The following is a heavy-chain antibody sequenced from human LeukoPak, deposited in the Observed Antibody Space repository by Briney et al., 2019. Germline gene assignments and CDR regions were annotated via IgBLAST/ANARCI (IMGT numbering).Heavy chain of an antibody. CDR2: INHSGST. CDR3: ARGRGDYDFWSGADAFDI. D-gene: IGHD3-3*01. CDR1: GGSFSGYY. Sequence: SETVSLPCAVYGGSFSGYYWSWIRQPPGKGLEWIGEINHSGSTNYNPSLKSRVTISVDTSKNQFSLKLSSVTAADTAVYYCARGRGDYDFWSGADAFDIWGQGTMVTVSS. J-gene: IGHJ3*02. V-gene: IGHV4-34*01.